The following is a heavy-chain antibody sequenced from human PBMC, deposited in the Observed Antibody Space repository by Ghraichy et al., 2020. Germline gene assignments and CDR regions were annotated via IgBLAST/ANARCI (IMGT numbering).Heavy chain of an antibody. V-gene: IGHV2-5*01. Sequence: SGPTLVKPTQTLTLTCSISGFSVSTKGEGVGWIRQPPGKAPEWLASIYWNDDKRYSPSLQSRITLTKDTSKNQVVIAMTNMDPVDTAKYYCAHRPKYSYGLFDYWGQGTLVTVSS. CDR1: GFSVSTKGEG. CDR2: IYWNDDK. D-gene: IGHD5-18*01. CDR3: AHRPKYSYGLFDY. J-gene: IGHJ4*02.